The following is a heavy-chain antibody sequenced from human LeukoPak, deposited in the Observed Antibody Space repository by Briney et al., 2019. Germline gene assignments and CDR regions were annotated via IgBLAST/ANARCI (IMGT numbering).Heavy chain of an antibody. Sequence: SETLSLTCTISRGSLSGFYWSWIRQPPGKGLEWIGYIYYSGRSNYNPSLKSRVTISVDTSKDQFSLKLSSVTAADTALYYCARNRASGTPYFDYWGQGLLVTVSS. CDR2: IYYSGRS. V-gene: IGHV4-59*01. CDR3: ARNRASGTPYFDY. CDR1: RGSLSGFY. J-gene: IGHJ4*02. D-gene: IGHD3-10*01.